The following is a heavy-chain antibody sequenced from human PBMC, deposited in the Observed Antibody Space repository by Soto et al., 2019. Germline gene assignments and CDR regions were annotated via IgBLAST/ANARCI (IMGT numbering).Heavy chain of an antibody. V-gene: IGHV3-30-3*01. CDR2: ISYDGSNK. J-gene: IGHJ6*02. Sequence: QVQLVESGGGVVQPGRSLRLSYAASGFTFSSYAMHWVRQAPGKGLEWVAVISYDGSNKYYADSVKGRFTISRDNSKNTLYLQMNSLRAEDTAVYYCARDVTYYGSGRTYGMDVWGQGTTVTVSS. D-gene: IGHD3-10*01. CDR1: GFTFSSYA. CDR3: ARDVTYYGSGRTYGMDV.